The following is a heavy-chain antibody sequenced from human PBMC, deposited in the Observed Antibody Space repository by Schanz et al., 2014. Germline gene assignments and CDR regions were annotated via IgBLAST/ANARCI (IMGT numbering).Heavy chain of an antibody. CDR2: IWFDGSHT. D-gene: IGHD3-16*01. V-gene: IGHV3-33*08. J-gene: IGHJ4*02. CDR1: GFTFSDYY. CDR3: ARDYAGFDC. Sequence: QVQLVESGGGLVKPGGSLRLSCAASGFTFSDYYMSWIRQAPGKGLEWVGFIWFDGSHTYSGDSVKGRFIISRDNSKNTVYLQMHNLRVEDTALYYCARDYAGFDCWGQGTLVTVSS.